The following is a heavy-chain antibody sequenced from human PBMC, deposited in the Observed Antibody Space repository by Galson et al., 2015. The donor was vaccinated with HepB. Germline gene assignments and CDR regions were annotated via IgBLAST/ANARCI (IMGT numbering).Heavy chain of an antibody. CDR2: IGTAGDP. CDR1: GFTFSSYD. V-gene: IGHV3-13*05. CDR3: ARGGNDYGEFDI. D-gene: IGHD4-17*01. Sequence: SLRLSCAASGFTFSSYDMHWVRQATGKGLEWVSVIGTAGDPNYQDSVKGRFNISRENAKNYLYLQMTSLRAGDTAVYYCARGGNDYGEFDIWGQGTMVTVSS. J-gene: IGHJ3*02.